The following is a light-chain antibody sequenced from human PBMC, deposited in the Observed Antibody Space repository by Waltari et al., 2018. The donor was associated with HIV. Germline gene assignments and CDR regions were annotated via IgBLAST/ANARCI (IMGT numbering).Light chain of an antibody. J-gene: IGLJ2*01. CDR1: SLRKYY. CDR2: GKN. V-gene: IGLV3-19*01. CDR3: ACWDRSGDYIL. Sequence: VSVALGQTVKIACLGDSLRKYYASWYRLRPGQAPQLLVYGKNSRPSGIPDRFSASSSGNRAFLTITGARAEDEADYYCACWDRSGDYILFGGGTSLTGL.